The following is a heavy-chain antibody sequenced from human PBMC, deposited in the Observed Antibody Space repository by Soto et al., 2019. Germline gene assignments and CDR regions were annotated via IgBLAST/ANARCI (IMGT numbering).Heavy chain of an antibody. CDR1: GFTFSSYS. CDR2: ITSSSNYI. Sequence: EVQVVESGGGLVKPGGSLRLSCAASGFTFSSYSMSWVRQAPGKGLEWVSSITSSSNYIHYTDSVQGRFTISRDNAKRSLYLQMNSLRAEDTALYYCARDTNFYASGSGVDDWGQGTLVTVSS. V-gene: IGHV3-21*01. D-gene: IGHD3-10*01. J-gene: IGHJ4*02. CDR3: ARDTNFYASGSGVDD.